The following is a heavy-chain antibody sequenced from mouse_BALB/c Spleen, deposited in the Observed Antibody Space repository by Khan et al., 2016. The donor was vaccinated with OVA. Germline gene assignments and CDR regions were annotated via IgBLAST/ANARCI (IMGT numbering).Heavy chain of an antibody. J-gene: IGHJ4*01. V-gene: IGHV7-3*02. Sequence: EVELVESGGGLVQPGGSLRLSCATSGFTFTDYYMSWVRQPPGKALEWLNFIRNKANGYTTEYSASVKGRFTISRDNSQSILYLQMNTLRAEDSATYYCTSDGSYYAMDYWGQGTSVTVSS. CDR3: TSDGSYYAMDY. CDR1: GFTFTDYY. CDR2: IRNKANGYTT.